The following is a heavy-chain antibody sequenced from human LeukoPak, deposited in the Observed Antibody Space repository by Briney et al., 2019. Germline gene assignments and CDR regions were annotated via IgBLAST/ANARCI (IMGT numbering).Heavy chain of an antibody. J-gene: IGHJ4*02. Sequence: SKTLSLTCTVSGGSISSYYWSWIRQPPGKGLEWIGYIYYSGSTNYNPSLKSRVTISVDTSKNQFSLKLSSVTAADTAVYYCARHLGTSCFDYWGQGTLVTVSS. CDR2: IYYSGST. CDR3: ARHLGTSCFDY. V-gene: IGHV4-59*08. CDR1: GGSISSYY. D-gene: IGHD2-2*01.